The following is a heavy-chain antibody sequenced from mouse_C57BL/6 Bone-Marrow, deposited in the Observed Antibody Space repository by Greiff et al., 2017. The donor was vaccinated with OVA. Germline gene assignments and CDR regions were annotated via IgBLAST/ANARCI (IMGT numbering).Heavy chain of an antibody. CDR2: ISNGGGST. Sequence: EVQLVESGGGLVQPGGSLKLSCAASGFTFSDYYMYWVRQTPEKRLEWVAYISNGGGSTYYPDTVKGRFTISRDNAKNTLYLQMSRLKSEDTAMYYCARHAVTTDYYAMDYWGQGTSVTVSS. CDR1: GFTFSDYY. D-gene: IGHD2-2*01. V-gene: IGHV5-12*01. CDR3: ARHAVTTDYYAMDY. J-gene: IGHJ4*01.